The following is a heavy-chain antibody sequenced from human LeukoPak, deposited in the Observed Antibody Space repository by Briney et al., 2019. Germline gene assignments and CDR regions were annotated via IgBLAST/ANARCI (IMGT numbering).Heavy chain of an antibody. V-gene: IGHV4-34*01. CDR2: INHSEST. CDR1: GGSFSGYY. Sequence: SETLSLTCAVYGGSFSGYYWSWIRQPPGKGLEWIGEINHSESTNYNPSLKSRVTISVDTSKNQFSLKLSSVTAADTAVYYCARVVVAPSYRYYYYGMDVWGQGTTVTVSS. J-gene: IGHJ6*02. D-gene: IGHD2-2*01. CDR3: ARVVVAPSYRYYYYGMDV.